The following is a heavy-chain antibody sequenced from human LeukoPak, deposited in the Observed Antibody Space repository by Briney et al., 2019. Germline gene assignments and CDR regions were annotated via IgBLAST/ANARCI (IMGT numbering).Heavy chain of an antibody. CDR2: IKQDGSEK. Sequence: GGSLRLSCAASGFSISDYWMTWVRQAPGKGLEWVANIKQDGSEKTYVDSVKGRFTFSRDNAKNSIFLQMNSLRVEDMAIYYCVRDGGTDWYDPWGQGTLVSVSS. CDR3: VRDGGTDWYDP. J-gene: IGHJ5*02. CDR1: GFSISDYW. D-gene: IGHD3-16*01. V-gene: IGHV3-7*01.